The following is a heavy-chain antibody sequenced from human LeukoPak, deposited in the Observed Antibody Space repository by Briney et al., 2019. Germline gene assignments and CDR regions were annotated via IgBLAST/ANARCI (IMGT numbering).Heavy chain of an antibody. CDR1: GFTFGDYA. J-gene: IGHJ4*02. CDR2: IRSKAYGGTT. V-gene: IGHV3-49*04. Sequence: GRSLRLSCTASGFTFGDYAMSWVRQAPGKGLEGVGFIRSKAYGGTTEYAASVKGRFTISRDDSKSIAYLQMNSLKTEDTAVYYCTRDNSGSTYFDYWGQGTLVTVSS. CDR3: TRDNSGSTYFDY. D-gene: IGHD1-26*01.